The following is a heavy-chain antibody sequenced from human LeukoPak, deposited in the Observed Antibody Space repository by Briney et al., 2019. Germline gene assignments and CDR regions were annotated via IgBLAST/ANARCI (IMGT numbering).Heavy chain of an antibody. CDR1: GGSISSYY. Sequence: SETLSLTCTVSGGSISSYYWSWIRQPPGKGLEWIGYIYYSGSTNYNPSLKSRVTISVDTSKNQFSLKLSSVIAADTAVYYCARLDPRDAFDIWGQGTMVTVSS. CDR3: ARLDPRDAFDI. J-gene: IGHJ3*02. V-gene: IGHV4-59*08. CDR2: IYYSGST. D-gene: IGHD2-2*03.